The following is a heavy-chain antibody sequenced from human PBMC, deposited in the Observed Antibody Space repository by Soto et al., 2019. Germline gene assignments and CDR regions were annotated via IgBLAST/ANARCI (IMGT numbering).Heavy chain of an antibody. J-gene: IGHJ4*02. CDR3: TTEYYYDSSGYYQFDY. Sequence: EVQLVESGGGLVKPGGSLRLSCAASGFTFSNAWMNWVRQAPGKGLEWVGRIKSKTDGGETDYAAPVKGTFTISRDDSKNTLYIEMNSLKTEDTAVYYCTTEYYYDSSGYYQFDYWGQGTLVTVSS. V-gene: IGHV3-15*07. CDR2: IKSKTDGGET. CDR1: GFTFSNAW. D-gene: IGHD3-22*01.